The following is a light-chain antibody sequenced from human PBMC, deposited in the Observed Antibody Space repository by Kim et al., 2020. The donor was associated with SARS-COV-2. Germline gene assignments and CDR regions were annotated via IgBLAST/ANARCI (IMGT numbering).Light chain of an antibody. Sequence: ASTGDRVTITCRASQDISNSLAWYQQKPGKAPELLIYDAFTLQSGVSPRFSRSRSGTDFTLTISSLQSEDFATYYCQQHYIYPLTFGGGTKVDIK. CDR1: QDISNS. J-gene: IGKJ4*01. CDR2: DAF. CDR3: QQHYIYPLT. V-gene: IGKV1-8*01.